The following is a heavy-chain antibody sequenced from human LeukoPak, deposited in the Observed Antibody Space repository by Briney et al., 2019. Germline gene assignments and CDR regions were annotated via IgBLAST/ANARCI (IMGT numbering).Heavy chain of an antibody. V-gene: IGHV1-69*13. J-gene: IGHJ6*02. D-gene: IGHD1-14*01. CDR2: IIPLFGTA. CDR3: ARDYRKLDYYGMDV. CDR1: GGTFSSYA. Sequence: SVKVSCKASGGTFSSYAISWVRQAPGQGLEWMGGIIPLFGTANYAQKFQGRVTITADESTSTAYMELSSLRSEDTAVYYCARDYRKLDYYGMDVWGQGTTVTVSS.